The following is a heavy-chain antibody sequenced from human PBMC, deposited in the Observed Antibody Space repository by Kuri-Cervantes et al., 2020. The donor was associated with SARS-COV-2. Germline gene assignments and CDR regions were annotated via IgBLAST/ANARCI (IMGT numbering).Heavy chain of an antibody. CDR1: GFTVSSNY. J-gene: IGHJ5*02. D-gene: IGHD2-15*01. CDR3: ARVVAAAGRLWFDP. V-gene: IGHV3-23*01. Sequence: GGSLRLSCAASGFTVSSNYMSWVRQAPGKGLQWVSSISAGGGRTDYADSVKGRFTISRDNSKKMVFLQMDKLRDEDAALYYCARVVAAAGRLWFDPWGQGTPVTVSS. CDR2: ISAGGGRT.